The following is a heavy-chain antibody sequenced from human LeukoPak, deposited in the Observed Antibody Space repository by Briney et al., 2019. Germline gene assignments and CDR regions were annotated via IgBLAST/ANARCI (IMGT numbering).Heavy chain of an antibody. J-gene: IGHJ4*02. CDR2: IYHSGNT. V-gene: IGHV4-4*09. Sequence: SETLSLTCNVSGASMSSNYWSWIRQPPGKGLEWIGYIYHSGNTNYSPSLESRVTMSVDESKNQFSLTVHFVGAADTAVYYCASTRRAAVAGRFDSWGQGTLVTVSS. CDR3: ASTRRAAVAGRFDS. CDR1: GASMSSNY. D-gene: IGHD6-19*01.